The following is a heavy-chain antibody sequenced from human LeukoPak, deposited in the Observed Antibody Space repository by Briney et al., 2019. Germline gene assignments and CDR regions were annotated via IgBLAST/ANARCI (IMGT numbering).Heavy chain of an antibody. CDR3: TTDLQWLVLVSYYYYTDV. V-gene: IGHV3-48*01. CDR2: LSSSSSVI. D-gene: IGHD6-19*01. Sequence: PGGSLRLSCAASGFTFSTYAMDWVRQAPGKGLEWVSYLSSSSSVIYHADSVKGRFTISRDNAKNSLYLQMNSLRTEDTAVYYCTTDLQWLVLVSYYYYTDVWGKGTTVTVSS. CDR1: GFTFSTYA. J-gene: IGHJ6*03.